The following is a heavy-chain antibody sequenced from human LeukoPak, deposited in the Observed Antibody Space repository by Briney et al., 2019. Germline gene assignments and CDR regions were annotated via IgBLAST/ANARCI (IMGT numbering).Heavy chain of an antibody. CDR3: ARVAYCGGDCYLFDY. D-gene: IGHD2-21*02. V-gene: IGHV4-39*07. CDR1: GGSISSSSYY. Sequence: SETLSLTCTVSGGSISSSSYYWGWIRQPPGKGLEWIGSIYYSGSTYYNPSLKSRVTISVDTSKNQFSLKLSSVTAADTAVYYCARVAYCGGDCYLFDYWGQGTLVTVSS. J-gene: IGHJ4*02. CDR2: IYYSGST.